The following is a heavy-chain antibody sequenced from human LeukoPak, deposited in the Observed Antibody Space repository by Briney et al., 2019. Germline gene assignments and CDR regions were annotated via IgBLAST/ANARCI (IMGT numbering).Heavy chain of an antibody. CDR1: GDPVSGYY. V-gene: IGHV4-59*02. CDR3: ARDSGWLRFDY. D-gene: IGHD3-10*01. J-gene: IGHJ4*02. CDR2: IDNSGST. Sequence: SETLSLTCIVSGDPVSGYYWSWIRQPPGKGLEWIGYIDNSGSTNYNPSLKSRVTMSLDTPKNQFSLKLSSVTAADTAVYYCARDSGWLRFDYWGQGTLVTVSS.